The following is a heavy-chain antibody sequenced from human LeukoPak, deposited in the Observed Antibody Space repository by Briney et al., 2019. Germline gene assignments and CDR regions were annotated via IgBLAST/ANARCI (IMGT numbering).Heavy chain of an antibody. CDR1: GFTFTTYS. D-gene: IGHD4-17*01. CDR3: AKVKPRGDYLKLEFYYYMDV. Sequence: GGSLRLSCEASGFTFTTYSMTWVRQAPGKGLEWVSSISGSGDSTYYTDSVRGRFTISRDNSKNTLSLQMNSLGAEDTAVYYCAKVKPRGDYLKLEFYYYMDVWGKGTTVTISS. V-gene: IGHV3-23*01. J-gene: IGHJ6*03. CDR2: ISGSGDST.